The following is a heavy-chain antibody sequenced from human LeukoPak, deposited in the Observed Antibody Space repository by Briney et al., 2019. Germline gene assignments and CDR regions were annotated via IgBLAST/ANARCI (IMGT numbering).Heavy chain of an antibody. Sequence: GASAKVSCKASGYTFTSYAMNWVQQAPGQGLEWMGWINTNTGNPTYAQGFTGRFVFSLDTSVSTAYLQISSLKAEDTAVYYCARVAPPYCSSTSCYPDPWGQGTLVTVSS. CDR1: GYTFTSYA. CDR2: INTNTGNP. D-gene: IGHD2-2*01. J-gene: IGHJ5*02. V-gene: IGHV7-4-1*02. CDR3: ARVAPPYCSSTSCYPDP.